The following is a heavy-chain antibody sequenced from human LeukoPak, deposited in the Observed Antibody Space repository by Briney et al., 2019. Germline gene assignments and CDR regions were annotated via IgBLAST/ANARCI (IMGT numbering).Heavy chain of an antibody. D-gene: IGHD3-10*01. CDR3: ARIHYRAYYFDY. CDR2: IDWDDDK. CDR1: GFSLSTSGMC. Sequence: SGPTLVKPPQTLTLTCTFSGFSLSTSGMCVGWIRQPPGKALEWLARIDWDDDKYYNTSLKTRLTISKDTSKNQVVLTMTNMDPVDTATYYCARIHYRAYYFDYWGQGTLVTVSS. V-gene: IGHV2-70*11. J-gene: IGHJ4*02.